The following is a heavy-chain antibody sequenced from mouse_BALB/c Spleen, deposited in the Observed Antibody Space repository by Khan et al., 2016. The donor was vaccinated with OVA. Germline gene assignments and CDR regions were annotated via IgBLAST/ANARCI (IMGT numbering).Heavy chain of an antibody. J-gene: IGHJ3*01. Sequence: QVRLQQSGAELVRPGVSVKISCKGSGYTFTDFTMHWVKQSHAKSLEWIGVISTYYGDATYNQKFKGKATMTVDKSSSTAYMELARLTSEDSAIYCGGRGGGGDRFAYWGQGTLVTVSA. CDR3: GRGGGGDRFAY. CDR1: GYTFTDFT. V-gene: IGHV1S137*01. CDR2: ISTYYGDA.